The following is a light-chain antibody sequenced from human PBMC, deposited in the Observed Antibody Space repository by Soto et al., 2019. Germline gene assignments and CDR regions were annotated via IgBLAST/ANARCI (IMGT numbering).Light chain of an antibody. V-gene: IGLV8-61*01. J-gene: IGLJ3*02. CDR1: SGSVSTNYY. CDR2: NTN. CDR3: VLYMNSGTWV. Sequence: QTVVTQEPSFSVSPGGTVTLTCGLNSGSVSTNYYPAWYQQTPGQAPRALIYNTNTRSSGVPDRFSGSILGNKAALTISGAQADDESDYYCVLYMNSGTWVFGGGTKLTVL.